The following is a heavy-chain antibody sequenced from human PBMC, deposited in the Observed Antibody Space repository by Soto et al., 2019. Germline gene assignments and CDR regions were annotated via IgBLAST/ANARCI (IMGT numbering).Heavy chain of an antibody. CDR2: IIPIFGTA. Sequence: QVQLVQSGAEVKKPGSSVKVSCKASGGTFSSYAISWVRQAPGQGLEWMGGIIPIFGTANYAQKFQGRVTITADKSTSTAYMGLSSLRSEDTAVYYCARIADCSGGSCYSGHHYGMDVWGQGTTVTVSS. J-gene: IGHJ6*02. CDR1: GGTFSSYA. V-gene: IGHV1-69*06. D-gene: IGHD2-15*01. CDR3: ARIADCSGGSCYSGHHYGMDV.